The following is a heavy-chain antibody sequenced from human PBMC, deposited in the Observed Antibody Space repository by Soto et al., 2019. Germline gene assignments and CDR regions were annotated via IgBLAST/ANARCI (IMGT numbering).Heavy chain of an antibody. Sequence: GESLKISCKGSGYSFTSYWIGWVRQMPGKGLEWMGIIYPGDSDTRYSPSFQGQVTISADKSISTAYLQWSSLKASDTAMYYCARAGAGYYDSSGYSKFDYWGQRTLVTVSS. J-gene: IGHJ4*02. D-gene: IGHD3-22*01. CDR1: GYSFTSYW. V-gene: IGHV5-51*01. CDR2: IYPGDSDT. CDR3: ARAGAGYYDSSGYSKFDY.